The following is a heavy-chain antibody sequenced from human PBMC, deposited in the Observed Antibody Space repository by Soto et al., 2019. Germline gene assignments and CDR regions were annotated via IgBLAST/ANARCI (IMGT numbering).Heavy chain of an antibody. J-gene: IGHJ4*02. Sequence: ASVKVSCKASGYTFTSYAMHWVRQAPRQRLEWMGWINAGNGNTKYSQKFQGRVTITRDTSASTAYMELSSLRSEDTVLFYCAREGPVGSGYYYWPDYWGQGTLVTVSS. V-gene: IGHV1-3*01. CDR3: AREGPVGSGYYYWPDY. CDR1: GYTFTSYA. D-gene: IGHD3-22*01. CDR2: INAGNGNT.